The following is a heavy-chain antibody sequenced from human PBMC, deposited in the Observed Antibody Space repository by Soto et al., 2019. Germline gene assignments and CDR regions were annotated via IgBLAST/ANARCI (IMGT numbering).Heavy chain of an antibody. J-gene: IGHJ4*02. D-gene: IGHD6-19*01. CDR3: ASSKQSSGWCSFDY. Sequence: ASVKVSCKASGYTFTSYGISWVRQAPGQGLEWMGWISAYNGNTNYAQKLQGRVTMTRDTSISTAYMELSRLRSDDTAVYYCASSKQSSGWCSFDYWGQGNLVTVSS. V-gene: IGHV1-18*04. CDR1: GYTFTSYG. CDR2: ISAYNGNT.